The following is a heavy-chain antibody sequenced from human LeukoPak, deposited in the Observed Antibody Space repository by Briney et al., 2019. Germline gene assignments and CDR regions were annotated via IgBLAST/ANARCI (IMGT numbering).Heavy chain of an antibody. V-gene: IGHV4-59*01. CDR3: ARGGSGWLFDY. CDR2: ISQSGST. CDR1: GVSISSFH. D-gene: IGHD6-19*01. Sequence: PSETLALTCTVSGVSISSFHWSWIRQPPGKGLDWIGYISQSGSTNYNPSLKSRVTISVDTSKNQFSLKVSSVAAADTAVYYCARGGSGWLFDYWGQGTLVTVSS. J-gene: IGHJ4*02.